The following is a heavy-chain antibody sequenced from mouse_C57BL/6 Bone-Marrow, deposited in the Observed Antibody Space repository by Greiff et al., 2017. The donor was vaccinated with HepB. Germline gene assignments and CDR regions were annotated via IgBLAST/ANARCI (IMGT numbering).Heavy chain of an antibody. D-gene: IGHD1-1*01. Sequence: VQLQQSGTVLAKPGASVKMSCKTSGYTFTSYWMHWVKQRPGQGLEWIGAIYPGNIDTSYNQKFKSKAKLTAVKSASTAYMELSSLTNEDSAVYYCTRIIGAVEDDWGQGTTLTVSS. CDR1: GYTFTSYW. CDR3: TRIIGAVEDD. V-gene: IGHV1-5*01. CDR2: IYPGNIDT. J-gene: IGHJ2*01.